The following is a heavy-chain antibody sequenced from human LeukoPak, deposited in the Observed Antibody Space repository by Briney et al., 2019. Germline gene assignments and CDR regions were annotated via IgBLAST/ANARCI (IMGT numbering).Heavy chain of an antibody. Sequence: ESLKISCQASGYTFTDYWIGWVRQMPGKGREWMGIIYPGDSDTRYSPSFQGQVTISADKSISTAYLQWSSLKASDTAMYYCARWHYDSSGYYAQSTNYFDYWGQGTLVTVSS. CDR3: ARWHYDSSGYYAQSTNYFDY. D-gene: IGHD3-22*01. CDR1: GYTFTDYW. V-gene: IGHV5-51*01. J-gene: IGHJ4*02. CDR2: IYPGDSDT.